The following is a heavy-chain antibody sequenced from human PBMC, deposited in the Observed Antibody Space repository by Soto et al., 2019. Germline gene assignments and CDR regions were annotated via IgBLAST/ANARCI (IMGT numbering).Heavy chain of an antibody. V-gene: IGHV4-34*01. CDR3: ARRRISGRRGGALDI. Sequence: PSETLSLTCAVYGGSFSDYYWSCIRQPPWKGLEWIGEINSSGSPNYEPSLKSRVTVSVDTFNKQFSLGLSSVTAADTALYYCARRRISGRRGGALDIWAQGTMVTVSS. CDR2: INSSGSP. J-gene: IGHJ3*02. CDR1: GGSFSDYY. D-gene: IGHD1-20*01.